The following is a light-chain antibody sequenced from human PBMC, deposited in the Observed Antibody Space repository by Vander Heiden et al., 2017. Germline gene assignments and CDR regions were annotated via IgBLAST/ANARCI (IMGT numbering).Light chain of an antibody. Sequence: QHKAGQAPVLVVYDDRERPSGIPGRFSGSNSRNTATLTISRVEAGDEADYYCQVWDSSSDHPGVFGGGTTLTVL. V-gene: IGLV3-21*02. CDR3: QVWDSSSDHPGV. J-gene: IGLJ3*02. CDR2: DDR.